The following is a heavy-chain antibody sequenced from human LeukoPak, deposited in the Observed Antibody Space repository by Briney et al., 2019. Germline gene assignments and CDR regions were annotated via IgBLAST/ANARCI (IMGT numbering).Heavy chain of an antibody. CDR3: TRDGVPGSYYFDY. J-gene: IGHJ4*02. CDR1: GFIISSFA. V-gene: IGHV3-49*04. Sequence: GGSLRLSCATSGFIISSFAMHWVRQAPGKGLEWVGFIRSKAYGGTTEYAASVEGRFTFSRDDSKSIAYLQMNSLKTEDTAVYYCTRDGVPGSYYFDYWGQGTLVTVSS. D-gene: IGHD3-10*01. CDR2: IRSKAYGGTT.